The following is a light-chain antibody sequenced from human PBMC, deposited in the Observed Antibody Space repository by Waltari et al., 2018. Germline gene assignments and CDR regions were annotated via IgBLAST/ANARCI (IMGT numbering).Light chain of an antibody. CDR1: SSDVGGYNY. Sequence: QSALTQPPSASGSPGQPVTISCTGTSSDVGGYNYFSWYHHHPGKAPQLMISEVNKRPSGVPDRFSGSKFGNTASLTVSGLQADDEADYYCTSYAGSHNWVFGGGTKLTVL. CDR2: EVN. J-gene: IGLJ2*01. V-gene: IGLV2-8*01. CDR3: TSYAGSHNWV.